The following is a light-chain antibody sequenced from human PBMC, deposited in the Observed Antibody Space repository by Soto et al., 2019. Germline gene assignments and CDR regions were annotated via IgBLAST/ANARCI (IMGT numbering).Light chain of an antibody. CDR2: AAS. CDR3: QQSYSTPYT. CDR1: QSISSY. Sequence: DIQRTQSPSSLSASVGDRVTITCRASQSISSYLNWYQQKPGKAPKLLIYAASSLQSGVPSRFSGSGSGTDFTLTISSLRPEDFATYYCQQSYSTPYTFGQGTKLEIK. V-gene: IGKV1-39*01. J-gene: IGKJ2*01.